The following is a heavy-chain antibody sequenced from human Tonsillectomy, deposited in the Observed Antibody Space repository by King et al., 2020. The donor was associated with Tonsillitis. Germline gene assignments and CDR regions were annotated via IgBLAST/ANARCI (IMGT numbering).Heavy chain of an antibody. CDR3: ARNPFDNIGYYSRNYFDY. D-gene: IGHD3-22*01. J-gene: IGHJ4*02. Sequence: QLVQSGAEVMKTGSSLKVSCKASGGTFSSYAISWVRQAPGQGLEWMGRIIPVLGIANYAQKFQSRVTITADKSTTTVYMELSSLRSEYTAVYYCARNPFDNIGYYSRNYFDYWGQGTLGPVAS. CDR2: IIPVLGIA. V-gene: IGHV1-69*09. CDR1: GGTFSSYA.